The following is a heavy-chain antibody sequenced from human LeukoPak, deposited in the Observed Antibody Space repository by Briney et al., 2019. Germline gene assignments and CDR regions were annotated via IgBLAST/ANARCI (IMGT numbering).Heavy chain of an antibody. J-gene: IGHJ4*02. CDR3: ARDLGIAAAGRGDY. CDR2: IYYSGST. CDR1: GGSISSSSYY. Sequence: SETLSLTCTVSGGSISSSSYYWGWIRQPPGKGLEWIGSIYYSGSTYYNPSLKSRVTISVDTSKNQFSLKLSSVTAADTAVYYCARDLGIAAAGRGDYWGQGTLVAVSS. V-gene: IGHV4-39*07. D-gene: IGHD6-13*01.